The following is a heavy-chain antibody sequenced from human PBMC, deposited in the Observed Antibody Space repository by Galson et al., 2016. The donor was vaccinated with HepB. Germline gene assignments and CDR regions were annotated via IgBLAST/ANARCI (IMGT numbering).Heavy chain of an antibody. CDR1: GFPFSIYA. Sequence: SLRLSCAASGFPFSIYAMNWFRQTPGKGLEWVSTIATAINAENTHYADSVNGRFTISRDDSNSILYVQMSSLRAEDTAVYYWAKDYDSSGHYEGDWGQGTLVTVSP. CDR3: AKDYDSSGHYEGD. CDR2: IATAINAENT. V-gene: IGHV3-23*01. J-gene: IGHJ4*02. D-gene: IGHD3-22*01.